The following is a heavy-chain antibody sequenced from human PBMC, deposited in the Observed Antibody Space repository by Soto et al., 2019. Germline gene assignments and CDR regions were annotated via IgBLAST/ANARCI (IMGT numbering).Heavy chain of an antibody. D-gene: IGHD4-4*01. Sequence: QVQLVESGGGVVQPGRSLRLSCAASGYIFSNFGMHWVRQAPGKGLEWGALISCDGAHKFYGDSVRGRFTISGDNSQNTLYLQTDSLRVEDTAVYYCARDDVGVTILGNWGQGTLVNVSS. CDR2: ISCDGAHK. J-gene: IGHJ4*02. V-gene: IGHV3-30*03. CDR3: ARDDVGVTILGN. CDR1: GYIFSNFG.